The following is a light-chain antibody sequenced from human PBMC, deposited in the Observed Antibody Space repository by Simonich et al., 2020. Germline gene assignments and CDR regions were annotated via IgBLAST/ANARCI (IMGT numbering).Light chain of an antibody. V-gene: IGKV3-20*01. Sequence: EIVLTQSPGTLSLSPGEIATLSCRASQSVSSNDLAWYQQKPGQAPRLLIYGASSRATGIPDRFSGSGSGTDFTLTISRLEPEDIAVYYCQQYGSSPLTFGGGTKVEIK. CDR3: QQYGSSPLT. CDR1: QSVSSND. CDR2: GAS. J-gene: IGKJ4*01.